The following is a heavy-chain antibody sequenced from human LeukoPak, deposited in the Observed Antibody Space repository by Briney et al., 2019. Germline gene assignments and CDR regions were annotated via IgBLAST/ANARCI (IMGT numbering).Heavy chain of an antibody. CDR2: ISGSGGST. J-gene: IGHJ4*02. D-gene: IGHD1-26*01. Sequence: GSLRLSCAASGITFSSYAMSWVRQAPGKGLEWVSGISGSGGSTYYADSVKGRITISRDNSKNTLYLQMNSLRAEDAAVYYCAKLSSSGSYGYFDYWGQGTLVTVSS. CDR3: AKLSSSGSYGYFDY. V-gene: IGHV3-23*01. CDR1: GITFSSYA.